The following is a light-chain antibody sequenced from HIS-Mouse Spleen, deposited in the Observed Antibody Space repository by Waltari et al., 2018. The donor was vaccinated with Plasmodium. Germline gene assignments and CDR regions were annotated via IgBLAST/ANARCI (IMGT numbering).Light chain of an antibody. CDR2: GAS. V-gene: IGKV3-15*01. CDR1: QRVSSN. J-gene: IGKJ4*01. CDR3: QQYNNWPPLT. Sequence: EIVMTQSPATLSVSPGERATLSCRASQRVSSNLAGDQQKPGQAPRLLIYGASTRTTGIRARFSGSGSGTDFTVTISSLRSEEFAVYYCQQYNNWPPLTFGGGTK.